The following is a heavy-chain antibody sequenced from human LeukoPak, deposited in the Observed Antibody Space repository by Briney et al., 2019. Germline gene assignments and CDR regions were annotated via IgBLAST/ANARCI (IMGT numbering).Heavy chain of an antibody. CDR3: ATGMGELLYGNWFDP. V-gene: IGHV1-24*01. D-gene: IGHD1-26*01. CDR2: FDPEDGET. Sequence: ASVKVSFKVSGYTLTELSMHWVRQAPGKGREWMGVFDPEDGETIYSQRFQGRVIMTEDTSTDTAYMELSRLRSEDTAVYYCATGMGELLYGNWFDPWGQGPLVTVSS. J-gene: IGHJ5*02. CDR1: GYTLTELS.